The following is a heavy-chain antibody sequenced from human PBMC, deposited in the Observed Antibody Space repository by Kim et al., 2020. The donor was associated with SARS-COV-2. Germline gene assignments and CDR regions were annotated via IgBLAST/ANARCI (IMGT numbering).Heavy chain of an antibody. J-gene: IGHJ4*02. CDR3: ARDGVARYCSGGSCLGYFDY. D-gene: IGHD2-15*01. Sequence: GGSLRLSCAASGFTFSSYSMNWVRQAPGKGLEWVSYISSSSSTIYYADSVKGRFTISRDNAKNSLYLQMNSLRDEDTAVYYCARDGVARYCSGGSCLGYFDYWGQGTLVTVSS. CDR2: ISSSSSTI. V-gene: IGHV3-48*02. CDR1: GFTFSSYS.